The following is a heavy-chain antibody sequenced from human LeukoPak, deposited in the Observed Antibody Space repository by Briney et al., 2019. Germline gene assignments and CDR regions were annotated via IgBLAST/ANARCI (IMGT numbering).Heavy chain of an antibody. D-gene: IGHD2-8*02. V-gene: IGHV3-7*01. CDR3: VRAIGKGDTTSLYWLDY. CDR2: IKQDASEK. CDR1: GFTFSSYW. Sequence: GGSLRLSCAASGFTFSSYWMSWVRQAPGKGLEWVANIKQDASEKYYVDSVKGRFTISRDSAKNSLYLHMNSLRAEDTAVYYCVRAIGKGDTTSLYWLDYWGQGALVTVSS. J-gene: IGHJ4*02.